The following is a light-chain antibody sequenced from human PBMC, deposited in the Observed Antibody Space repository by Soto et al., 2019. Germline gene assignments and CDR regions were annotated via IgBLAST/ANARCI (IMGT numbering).Light chain of an antibody. Sequence: DIQMTQSPSTLSASVGDRVTITCRASRSISNWLAWYQQKPGKAPKLLIFDASSLESGVPSRFSGSGSGTEFTLTISSLQADDFATYYCQQYNSQSSITFGQGTRLEIK. J-gene: IGKJ5*01. V-gene: IGKV1-5*01. CDR3: QQYNSQSSIT. CDR1: RSISNW. CDR2: DAS.